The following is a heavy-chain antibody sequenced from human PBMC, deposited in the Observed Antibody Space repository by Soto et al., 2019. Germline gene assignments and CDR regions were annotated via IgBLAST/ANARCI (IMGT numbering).Heavy chain of an antibody. V-gene: IGHV3-53*02. CDR1: GFTVSSNY. CDR2: IYSGGST. D-gene: IGHD3-3*01. J-gene: IGHJ5*02. CDR3: ARTSYDFGHNWFDP. Sequence: EVQLVETGGGLIQPGGSLRLSCAASGFTVSSNYMSWVRQAPGKGLEWVSVIYSGGSTYYADSVKGRFTISRDNSKNTLYLQMNCLRAEYTAVYYCARTSYDFGHNWFDPWGQGTLVTVSS.